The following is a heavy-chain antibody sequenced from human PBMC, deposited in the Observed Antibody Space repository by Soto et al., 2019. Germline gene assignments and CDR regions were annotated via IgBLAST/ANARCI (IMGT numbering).Heavy chain of an antibody. V-gene: IGHV4-59*08. Sequence: ETLSLTCTVSGGSISSYYGGWFRQPPGKGLEWIGYIYYSGSTTYHPSLKSRVTISVDTSKNQFSLSLTSVTAADTAVYYCARLGGYYQAFDQWGQGSLVTV. J-gene: IGHJ4*02. CDR1: GGSISSYY. D-gene: IGHD3-22*01. CDR3: ARLGGYYQAFDQ. CDR2: IYYSGST.